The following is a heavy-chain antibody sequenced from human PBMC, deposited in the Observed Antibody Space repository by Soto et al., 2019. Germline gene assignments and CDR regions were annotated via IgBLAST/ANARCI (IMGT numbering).Heavy chain of an antibody. Sequence: GASVKASCKASGYTFTSYDINWVRQATGQGLEWMGWMNPNSGNTGYAQKFQGRVTMTRNTSISTAYMELSSLRSEDTAVYYCARATRNLHSSGWYWFDPWGQGTLVTVSS. CDR1: GYTFTSYD. V-gene: IGHV1-8*01. D-gene: IGHD6-19*01. J-gene: IGHJ5*02. CDR3: ARATRNLHSSGWYWFDP. CDR2: MNPNSGNT.